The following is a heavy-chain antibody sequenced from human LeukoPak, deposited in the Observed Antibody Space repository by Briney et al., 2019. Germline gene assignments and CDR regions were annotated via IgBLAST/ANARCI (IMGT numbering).Heavy chain of an antibody. J-gene: IGHJ4*02. V-gene: IGHV3-30*02. CDR2: IRYDGTDK. D-gene: IGHD6-19*01. Sequence: GGSLRLSCAASGFTFSNYGIHWVRQAPGKGLEWVAFIRYDGTDKYYADSVKGRFTISRDNSKNTLYVQMNSLRADDTAVYYCARSFAVADTGLFVYWGQGTLVTVSS. CDR3: ARSFAVADTGLFVY. CDR1: GFTFSNYG.